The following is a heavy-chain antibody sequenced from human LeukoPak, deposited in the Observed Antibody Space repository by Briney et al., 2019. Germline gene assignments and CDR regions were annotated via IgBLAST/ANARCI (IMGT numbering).Heavy chain of an antibody. CDR3: ARSRGYSFLSSR. D-gene: IGHD5-18*01. CDR1: GGSISSSSYY. V-gene: IGHV4-39*01. CDR2: IYYSGST. Sequence: SETLSLTCTVSGGSISSSSYYWGWIRQPPGKGLEWIGSIYYSGSTYYNPSLKSRVTISVDTSKNQFSLKLSSVTAADTAVYYSARSRGYSFLSSRWGQGTLVTVSS. J-gene: IGHJ4*02.